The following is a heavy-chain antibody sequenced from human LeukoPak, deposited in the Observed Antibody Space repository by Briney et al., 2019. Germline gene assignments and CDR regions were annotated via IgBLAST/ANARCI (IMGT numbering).Heavy chain of an antibody. CDR3: ARHPYYDLLAPFDP. CDR2: IYPGDSDT. D-gene: IGHD3-9*01. Sequence: GESLQISCKGSGYGFTNYWIGWVRPVPGKGLGWMGIIYPGDSDTRYSPSFQGRVTISADKSISTAYLQWSSLKASDTVMYYCARHPYYDLLAPFDPWGQGTLVTVS. V-gene: IGHV5-51*01. CDR1: GYGFTNYW. J-gene: IGHJ5*02.